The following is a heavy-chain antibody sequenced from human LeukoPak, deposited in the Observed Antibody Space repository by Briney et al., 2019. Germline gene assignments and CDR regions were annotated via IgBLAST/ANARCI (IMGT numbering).Heavy chain of an antibody. CDR3: AKGRSDYGGALHS. CDR1: GFISNNYA. Sequence: GGSLRLSCAASGFISNNYAMTWVRQAPGKGLEWVSLFSGSGSNTYYADSVKGRFTISRDNSKNTLYLQMSSLRAEDTALYYCAKGRSDYGGALHSWGQGTLVTVS. D-gene: IGHD4-17*01. V-gene: IGHV3-23*01. J-gene: IGHJ4*02. CDR2: FSGSGSNT.